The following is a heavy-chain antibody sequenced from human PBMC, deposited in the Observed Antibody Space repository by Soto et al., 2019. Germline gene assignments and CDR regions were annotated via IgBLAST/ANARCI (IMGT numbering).Heavy chain of an antibody. D-gene: IGHD1-7*01. CDR1: VGTFSSYA. CDR2: IIPIFGTA. CDR3: ARGGTFLELPGSNWFDP. Sequence: QVQLVQSGAEVKKPGSSVKVSCKASVGTFSSYAISWVRQAPGQGLEWMGGIIPIFGTANYAQKFQGRVTITAEESRSTAYMELSSLRSEVTAVYYCARGGTFLELPGSNWFDPWGQGTLVSVSS. J-gene: IGHJ5*02. V-gene: IGHV1-69*01.